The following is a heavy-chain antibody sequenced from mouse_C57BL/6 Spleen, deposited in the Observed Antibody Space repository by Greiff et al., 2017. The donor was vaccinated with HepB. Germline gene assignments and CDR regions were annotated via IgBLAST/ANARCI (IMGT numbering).Heavy chain of an antibody. CDR3: ARWYDYDAGLDYYAMDY. CDR2: INPSNGGT. CDR1: GYTFTSYW. V-gene: IGHV1-53*01. Sequence: QVQLQQPGTELVKPGASVKLSCKASGYTFTSYWMHWVKQRPGQGFEWIGNINPSNGGTNYNEKFKSKATLTVDKSSSTAYMQLSSLTSEDSAVYYCARWYDYDAGLDYYAMDYWGQGTSVTVSS. D-gene: IGHD2-4*01. J-gene: IGHJ4*01.